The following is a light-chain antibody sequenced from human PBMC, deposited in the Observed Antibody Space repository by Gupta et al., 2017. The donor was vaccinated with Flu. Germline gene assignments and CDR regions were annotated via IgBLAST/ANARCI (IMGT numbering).Light chain of an antibody. V-gene: IGLV2-14*01. CDR3: CSYRSSSTRVV. CDR1: SSDCGGYDY. CDR2: EVT. Sequence: QSALTHPASVSGSPVQSNTISCAGTSSDCGGYDYVSWYQHHPGKAPKLMIYEVTNRPSGVSHRFSGSKSGSTASLTIVGLQDEDEADYYCCSYRSSSTRVVFGTGTKVTV. J-gene: IGLJ1*01.